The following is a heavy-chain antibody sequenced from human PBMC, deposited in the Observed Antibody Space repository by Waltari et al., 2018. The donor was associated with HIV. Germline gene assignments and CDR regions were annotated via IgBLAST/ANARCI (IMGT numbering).Heavy chain of an antibody. CDR2: ISSSSRTI. J-gene: IGHJ6*02. V-gene: IGHV3-48*01. CDR3: AREPREAAGTGYYYYYGMDV. CDR1: GFTFSSYS. Sequence: EVQLVESGGGLVQPGGSLRLSCAASGFTFSSYSMNWVRQAPGKGLEWVSYISSSSRTIKYADAVKGRFTISRDNAKNSLYLQMNSLRAEDTAVYYCAREPREAAGTGYYYYYGMDVWGQGTTVTVSS. D-gene: IGHD6-13*01.